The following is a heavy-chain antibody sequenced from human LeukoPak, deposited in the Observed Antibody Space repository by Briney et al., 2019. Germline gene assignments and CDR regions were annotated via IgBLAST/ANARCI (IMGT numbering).Heavy chain of an antibody. CDR2: IKQDGSEK. CDR1: GFSFIVNW. Sequence: PGGTLRLSCAASGFSFIVNWMSWVRQAPGKRPEWVASIKQDGSEKYYVDSVSGRFTISRDNAKNSLYLQMNSLRAEDTAVYYCAKEGYWGQGTLVTVSS. CDR3: AKEGY. V-gene: IGHV3-7*01. J-gene: IGHJ4*02.